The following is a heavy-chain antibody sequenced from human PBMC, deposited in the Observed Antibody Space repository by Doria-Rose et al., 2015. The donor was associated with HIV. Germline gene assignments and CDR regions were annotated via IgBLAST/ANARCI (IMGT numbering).Heavy chain of an antibody. Sequence: QVTLKESGPVLVKPTETLTLTCTVSGVSLSSPGMGVSWIRQPPGNALEWLANIFSDDERSYTTYLKSRLTISRGTSKSQVVLTMTDMDPVDTATYYCARIKSSRWYHKYYFDFWGQGTLVIVSA. CDR3: ARIKSSRWYHKYYFDF. V-gene: IGHV2-26*01. CDR2: IFSDDER. CDR1: GVSLSSPGMG. J-gene: IGHJ4*02. D-gene: IGHD6-13*01.